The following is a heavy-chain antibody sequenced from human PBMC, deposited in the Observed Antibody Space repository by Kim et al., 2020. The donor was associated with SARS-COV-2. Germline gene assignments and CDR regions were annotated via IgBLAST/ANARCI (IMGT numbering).Heavy chain of an antibody. CDR2: ISYDGSNK. V-gene: IGHV3-30*04. J-gene: IGHJ4*02. Sequence: GGSLRLSCAASGFTFSSYAMHWVRQAPGKGLEWVAVISYDGSNKYYADSVKGRFTISRDNSKNTLYLQMNSLRAEDTAVYYCARGGVGARRDYFDYLCQG. CDR3: ARGGVGARRDYFDY. D-gene: IGHD1-26*01. CDR1: GFTFSSYA.